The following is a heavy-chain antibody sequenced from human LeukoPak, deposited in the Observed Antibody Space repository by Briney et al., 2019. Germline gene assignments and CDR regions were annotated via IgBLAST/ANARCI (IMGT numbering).Heavy chain of an antibody. CDR2: IKQDGSNK. CDR3: ASNFWSGYEGY. D-gene: IGHD3-3*01. V-gene: IGHV3-7*01. J-gene: IGHJ4*02. Sequence: GSLRLSCAVSGFTFSNYWMSWVRQAPGKGLEWVANIKQDGSNKYYADSVKGRFTISRDNSKNTLYLQMNSLRAEDTAVYYCASNFWSGYEGYWGQGTLVTVSS. CDR1: GFTFSNYW.